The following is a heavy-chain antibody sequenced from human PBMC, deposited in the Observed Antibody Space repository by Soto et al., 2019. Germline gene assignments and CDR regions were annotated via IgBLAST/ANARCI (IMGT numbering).Heavy chain of an antibody. J-gene: IGHJ6*02. Sequence: ASVRGSCTGAGYTFTSYYMHWVRQTPGQGLEWMGIINPSGGSTSYAQKFQGRVTMTRDTSTSTVYMELSSLRSEDTAVYYCARQPTYYDFWSGYSLGPYYYYGMDVWGQGTTVTVSS. D-gene: IGHD3-3*01. V-gene: IGHV1-46*01. CDR1: GYTFTSYY. CDR3: ARQPTYYDFWSGYSLGPYYYYGMDV. CDR2: INPSGGST.